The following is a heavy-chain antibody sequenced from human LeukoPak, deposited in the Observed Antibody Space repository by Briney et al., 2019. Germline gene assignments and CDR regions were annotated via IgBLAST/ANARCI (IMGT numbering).Heavy chain of an antibody. CDR2: IYYSGST. J-gene: IGHJ5*02. CDR3: ARGFGREYNFANH. D-gene: IGHD3-10*01. CDR1: GFTFRDYY. V-gene: IGHV4-59*01. Sequence: PGGSLRLSCAAAGFTFRDYYMSWIRQAPGKGLEWIGYIYYSGSTNYNPSLKSRVTISVDTSKNQFSLKLSSVTAADTAVYYCARGFGREYNFANHWGQGTLVTVSS.